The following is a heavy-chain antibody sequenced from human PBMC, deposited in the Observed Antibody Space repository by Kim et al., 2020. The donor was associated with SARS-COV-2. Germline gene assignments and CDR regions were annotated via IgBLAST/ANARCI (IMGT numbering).Heavy chain of an antibody. Sequence: NYAQTFQGRVTITADESTRTAYMALSSLISEDTAVYYCARDYFGRNSFDYWGQGALVTVSS. V-gene: IGHV1-69*01. D-gene: IGHD3-9*01. J-gene: IGHJ4*02. CDR3: ARDYFGRNSFDY.